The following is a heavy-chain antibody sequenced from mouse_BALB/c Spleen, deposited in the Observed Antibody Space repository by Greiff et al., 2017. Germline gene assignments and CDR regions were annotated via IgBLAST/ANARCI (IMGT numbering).Heavy chain of an antibody. CDR1: GFTFSSYT. D-gene: IGHD1-1*01. Sequence: EVKLMESGGGLVKPGGSLKLSCAASGFTFSSYTMSWVRQTPEKRLEWVATISSGGSYTYYPDSVKGRFTISRDNAKNTLYLQMSSLKSEDTAMYYCTRGAITTTQPFAYWGQGTLVTVSA. J-gene: IGHJ3*01. CDR2: ISSGGSYT. V-gene: IGHV5-6-4*01. CDR3: TRGAITTTQPFAY.